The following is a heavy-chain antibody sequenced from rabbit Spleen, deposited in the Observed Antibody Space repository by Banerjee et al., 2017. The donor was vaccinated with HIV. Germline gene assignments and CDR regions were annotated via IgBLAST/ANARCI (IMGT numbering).Heavy chain of an antibody. CDR1: GLDFSSSYW. CDR2: IYAGSSGTT. D-gene: IGHD1-1*01. V-gene: IGHV1S45*01. J-gene: IGHJ3*01. CDR3: ARDLIGIIGWNFYL. Sequence: EESGGGLVQPEGSLTLTCTASGLDFSSSYWICWVRQAPGKGLEWIACIYAGSSGTTYYASWATGRFTISRTSSITVTLQMTSLTAADTATYFCARDLIGIIGWNFYLWGQGTLVTVS.